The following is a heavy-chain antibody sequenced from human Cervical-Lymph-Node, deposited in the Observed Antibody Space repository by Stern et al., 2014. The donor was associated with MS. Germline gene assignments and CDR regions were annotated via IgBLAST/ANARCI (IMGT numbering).Heavy chain of an antibody. CDR3: AKHRGEDWNYAFWFDP. CDR2: ISDDGSNK. V-gene: IGHV3-30*18. Sequence: MQLVESGGGVVQPGTSLRLSCAVSRFNFDNYGMHWVRQDPGKALECVALISDDGSNKHYAYFVKGRFTISRDNSNNPLFLQMNSLRADDTAVYYCAKHRGEDWNYAFWFDPWGQGTLVTVSS. CDR1: RFNFDNYG. J-gene: IGHJ5*02. D-gene: IGHD1-7*01.